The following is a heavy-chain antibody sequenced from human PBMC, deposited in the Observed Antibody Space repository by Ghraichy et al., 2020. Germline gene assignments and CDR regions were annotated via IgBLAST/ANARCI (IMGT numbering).Heavy chain of an antibody. CDR3: ARDRGAARYFDL. CDR2: IYYSGST. CDR1: GGSISSYY. J-gene: IGHJ2*01. V-gene: IGHV4-59*01. Sequence: SETLSLTCTVSGGSISSYYWSWIRQSPGKGLEWIGYIYYSGSTNYNPSLKSRVTISVDTSKNQFSLKLSSVTAADTAVYYCARDRGAARYFDLWGRGTLVTVSS.